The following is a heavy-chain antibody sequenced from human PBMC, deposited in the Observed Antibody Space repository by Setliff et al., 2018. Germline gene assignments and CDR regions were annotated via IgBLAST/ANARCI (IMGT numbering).Heavy chain of an antibody. J-gene: IGHJ4*02. D-gene: IGHD3-3*01. CDR1: GGSISSSSYY. CDR2: IFYGGST. V-gene: IGHV4-39*07. CDR3: ARERMYYNFWSGYSDY. Sequence: PSETLSLTCTVSGGSISSSSYYWGWIRQPPGKGLECIGSIFYGGSTYYNPSLKSRVTISVDTSKNQFSLKLSSVTAADTAVYYCARERMYYNFWSGYSDYWGQGTLVT.